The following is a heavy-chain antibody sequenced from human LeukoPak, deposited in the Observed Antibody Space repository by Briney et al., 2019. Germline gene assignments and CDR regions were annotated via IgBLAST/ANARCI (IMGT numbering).Heavy chain of an antibody. CDR2: VDPEDGET. Sequence: ASVKVSCKASGYTFTHYYMHWVRQAPGKGLEWMGRVDPEDGETLYADNFQGRLTLTADTSVDTVYLEVASLTSEYTAIYYCVTAPYDYDCSWGQGTLVTVSS. CDR3: VTAPYDYDCS. CDR1: GYTFTHYY. V-gene: IGHV1-69-2*01. D-gene: IGHD3-16*01. J-gene: IGHJ5*02.